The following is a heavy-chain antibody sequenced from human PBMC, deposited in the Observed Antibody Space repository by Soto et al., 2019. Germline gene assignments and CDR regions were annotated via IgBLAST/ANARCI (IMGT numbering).Heavy chain of an antibody. V-gene: IGHV1-18*04. CDR1: GYTFTTYD. CDR3: ARGGSGSGFDY. J-gene: IGHJ4*02. D-gene: IGHD3-10*01. Sequence: QVPLVQSGAEVQKPGASVKVSCKASGYTFTTYDISWVRQAPGQGLEWMGWISGNNGNTNYAQKLQGRVTMTRDTSTSTAYMDLRSLRSDETAVYYGARGGSGSGFDYWGQGTLGTVSS. CDR2: ISGNNGNT.